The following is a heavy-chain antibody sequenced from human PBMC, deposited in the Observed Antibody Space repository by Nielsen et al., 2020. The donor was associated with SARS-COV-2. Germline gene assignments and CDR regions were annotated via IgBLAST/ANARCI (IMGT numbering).Heavy chain of an antibody. CDR1: GYTFTSNY. Sequence: ASVKVSCKTSGYTFTSNYVHWVRQAPGQGLEWMGLINSSGGRTIYEQMFQGRVTVTRDTTTSTAYMELSSLRSEDTAVYYCAWGGLVVVDSFDYWGQGTLVTVSS. V-gene: IGHV1-46*01. CDR3: AWGGLVVVDSFDY. J-gene: IGHJ4*02. CDR2: INSSGGRT. D-gene: IGHD2-15*01.